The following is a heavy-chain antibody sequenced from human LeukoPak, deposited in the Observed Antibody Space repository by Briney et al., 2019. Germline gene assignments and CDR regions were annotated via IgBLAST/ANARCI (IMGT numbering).Heavy chain of an antibody. Sequence: SETLSLTCTVSGGSISSYYWSWIRQPPGKGLEWIRYIYHSGSTYYNPSLKSRVTISVDRSKNQFSLKLSSVTAADTAVYYCARMRTGTAGYFDYWGQGTLVTVSS. CDR3: ARMRTGTAGYFDY. CDR1: GGSISSYY. J-gene: IGHJ4*02. V-gene: IGHV4-59*12. CDR2: IYHSGST. D-gene: IGHD1-1*01.